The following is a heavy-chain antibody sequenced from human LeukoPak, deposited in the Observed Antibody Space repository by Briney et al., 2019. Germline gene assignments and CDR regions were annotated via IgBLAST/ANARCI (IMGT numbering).Heavy chain of an antibody. D-gene: IGHD1-26*01. Sequence: GGSLRLSCAASGFTFSSYSMNWVRQAPGKGLEWVSYISSSSSTIYYADSVKGRFTISRDNAKDSLYLQVSSLRAEDTAVYYCARGNSGTYYPFDNWGQGTLVTVSS. CDR1: GFTFSSYS. J-gene: IGHJ4*02. CDR2: ISSSSSTI. CDR3: ARGNSGTYYPFDN. V-gene: IGHV3-48*04.